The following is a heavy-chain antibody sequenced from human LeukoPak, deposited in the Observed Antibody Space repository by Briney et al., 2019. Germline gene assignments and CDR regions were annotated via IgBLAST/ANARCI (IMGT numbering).Heavy chain of an antibody. CDR1: GFTLRSYG. CDR2: ISTTSYYI. Sequence: TPGGSLRLSCVASGFTLRSYGMNWVPQAPGKGLEWVSYISTTSYYIYYADSVKGRFTISRDDAKNSLYLQMNSLRAEDTAVYYCARDASGSSTGLIDSWGQGTLVTVSS. V-gene: IGHV3-21*01. D-gene: IGHD1-26*01. CDR3: ARDASGSSTGLIDS. J-gene: IGHJ4*02.